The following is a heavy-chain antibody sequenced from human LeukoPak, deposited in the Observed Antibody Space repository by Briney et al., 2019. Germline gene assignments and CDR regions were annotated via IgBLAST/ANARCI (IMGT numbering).Heavy chain of an antibody. V-gene: IGHV3-30-3*01. CDR1: GFTFSSYA. Sequence: GGSLRLSCAASGFTFSSYAMHWVRQAPGKGLEWVAVISYDGSNKYYADSVKGRFTISRDNSKNTLYLQMNSLRAEDTAVYYCAKVRDSSGYYPCFDYWGQGTLVTVSS. CDR3: AKVRDSSGYYPCFDY. D-gene: IGHD3-22*01. J-gene: IGHJ4*02. CDR2: ISYDGSNK.